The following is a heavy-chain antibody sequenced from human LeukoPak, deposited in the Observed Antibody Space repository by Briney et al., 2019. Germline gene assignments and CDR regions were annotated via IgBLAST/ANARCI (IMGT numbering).Heavy chain of an antibody. V-gene: IGHV3-23*01. CDR3: AKGLKYYYDSSGYPDY. Sequence: GGSLRLSCEASEFILSSYAMSWVRQAPGKGLEWVSAISGSGSSTNYADSVKGRFTISRGNSRNTLYLQMNSLRAEDTAVYYCAKGLKYYYDSSGYPDYWGQGTLVTVSS. CDR1: EFILSSYA. CDR2: ISGSGSST. D-gene: IGHD3-22*01. J-gene: IGHJ4*02.